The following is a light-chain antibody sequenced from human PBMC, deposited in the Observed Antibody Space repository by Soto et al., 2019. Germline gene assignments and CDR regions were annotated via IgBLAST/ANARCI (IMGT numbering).Light chain of an antibody. CDR3: SSYTSTSTLPV. J-gene: IGLJ2*01. Sequence: QSVLTQPASVSGSPGQSITISCTGTSSDIGGYNYVSWYQQHPGKAPKLMIYEVSNRPSGVSTRFSGSKSGNTASLTISGLQAEDEADYYCSSYTSTSTLPVFGGGTQLTVL. CDR2: EVS. V-gene: IGLV2-14*01. CDR1: SSDIGGYNY.